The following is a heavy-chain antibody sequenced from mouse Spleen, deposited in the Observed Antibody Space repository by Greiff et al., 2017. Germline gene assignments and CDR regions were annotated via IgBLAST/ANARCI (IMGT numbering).Heavy chain of an antibody. V-gene: IGHV14-4*01. CDR1: GFNIKDDY. CDR2: IDPENGDT. J-gene: IGHJ2*01. CDR3: TTWRYYRYFDY. Sequence: EVQLQQSGAELVRPGASVKLSCTASGFNIKDDYMHWVKQRPEQGLEWIGWIDPENGDTEYASKFQGKATITADTSSNTAYLQLSSLTSEDTAVYYCTTWRYYRYFDYWRQGTTLTVSS. D-gene: IGHD2-14*01.